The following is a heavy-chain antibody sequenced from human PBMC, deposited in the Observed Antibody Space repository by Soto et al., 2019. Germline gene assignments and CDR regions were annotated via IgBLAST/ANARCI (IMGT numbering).Heavy chain of an antibody. J-gene: IGHJ4*02. V-gene: IGHV1-69*06. CDR3: ARVRPYITMTRGGEGRFDY. CDR2: IIPIFGTA. CDR1: GGTFSSYA. D-gene: IGHD3-22*01. Sequence: ASVKVSCKASGGTFSSYAISWVRQAPGQGLEWMGGIIPIFGTANYAQKFQGRVTITADKSTSTAYMELSSLRSEDTAVYYCARVRPYITMTRGGEGRFDYWGQGTLVTVSS.